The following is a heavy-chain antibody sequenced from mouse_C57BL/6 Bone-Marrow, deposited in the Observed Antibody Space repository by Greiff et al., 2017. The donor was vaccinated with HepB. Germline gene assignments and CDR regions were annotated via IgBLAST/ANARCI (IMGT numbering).Heavy chain of an antibody. CDR2: INPNNGGT. D-gene: IGHD5-5*01. CDR1: GYTFTDYY. V-gene: IGHV1-26*01. Sequence: VQLQQSGPELVKPGASVKISCKASGYTFTDYYMNWVKQSHGKSLEWIGDINPNNGGTSYNQKFKGKATLTVDKSSSTAYMELRSLTSEDSAVYYCARGLPLYAMDYWGQGTSVTVSS. J-gene: IGHJ4*01. CDR3: ARGLPLYAMDY.